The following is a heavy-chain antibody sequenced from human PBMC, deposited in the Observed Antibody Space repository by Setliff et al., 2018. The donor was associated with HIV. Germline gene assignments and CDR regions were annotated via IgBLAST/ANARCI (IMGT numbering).Heavy chain of an antibody. CDR1: GYTFTGYY. Sequence: ASVKVSCKASGYTFTGYYMHWVRQAPGQGLEWMGWINPNSGGTNYAQRFQGRVTMTRDTSISTAYMELSRLRSEDTAVYYCARAVVPTYYDVLTGYVYYMDVWGKGTTVTVSS. D-gene: IGHD3-9*01. CDR2: INPNSGGT. V-gene: IGHV1-2*02. J-gene: IGHJ6*03. CDR3: ARAVVPTYYDVLTGYVYYMDV.